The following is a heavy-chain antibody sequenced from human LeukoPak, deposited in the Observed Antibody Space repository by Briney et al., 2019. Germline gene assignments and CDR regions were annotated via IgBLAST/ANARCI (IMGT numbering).Heavy chain of an antibody. CDR3: VRLRRNSDSSGYYYYYDS. V-gene: IGHV3-21*01. CDR1: EFSSKSYS. Sequence: GGSLRLSCAASEFSSKSYSFNWVRQAPGKGLEWVSSINKGSTHMYYADSVKGRFTVSRDDAQNSLYLQMNSLSAEDTALYYCVRLRRNSDSSGYYYYYDSWGRGTQVTVSS. J-gene: IGHJ4*02. D-gene: IGHD3-22*01. CDR2: INKGSTHM.